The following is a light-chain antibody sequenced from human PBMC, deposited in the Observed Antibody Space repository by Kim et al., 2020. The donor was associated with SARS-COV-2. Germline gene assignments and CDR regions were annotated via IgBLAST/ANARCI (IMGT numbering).Light chain of an antibody. Sequence: WSPGERATLSCRASQCVGSSLLAWYQQKPGQAPRLLIYEALKRVAGIPDRFSGSGSGTDVTLTISRPEPEDFAMYYCQQYGSTPYTFGRGTKLEI. CDR2: EAL. J-gene: IGKJ2*01. CDR3: QQYGSTPYT. CDR1: QCVGSSL. V-gene: IGKV3-20*01.